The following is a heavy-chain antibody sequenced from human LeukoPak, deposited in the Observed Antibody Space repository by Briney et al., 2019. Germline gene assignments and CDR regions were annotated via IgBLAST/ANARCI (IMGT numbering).Heavy chain of an antibody. CDR1: GGSISTYY. Sequence: PSETLSLTCTVPGGSISTYYWSWIRQPPGKGLEWIGYVYYSGRTRYNPSLESRLAMSIDTSKNQFSLNLTSVTASDTAMYYCARDYNNYIVDHWGQGALVTVSS. J-gene: IGHJ4*02. CDR2: VYYSGRT. CDR3: ARDYNNYIVDH. V-gene: IGHV4-59*01. D-gene: IGHD3-10*01.